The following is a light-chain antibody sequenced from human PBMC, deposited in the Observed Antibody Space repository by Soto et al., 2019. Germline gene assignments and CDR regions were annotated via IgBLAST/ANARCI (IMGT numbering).Light chain of an antibody. Sequence: DIQRTQSPSTLTSSEGDRVIITCRASQSITTWLAWYQQKPGKAPKLLIYDASSLESGVPSRFSGSGSGTEFTLTISSLQPDDFATYYCQQYNDYSAWMFGQGTKVDIK. CDR2: DAS. CDR3: QQYNDYSAWM. J-gene: IGKJ1*01. V-gene: IGKV1-5*01. CDR1: QSITTW.